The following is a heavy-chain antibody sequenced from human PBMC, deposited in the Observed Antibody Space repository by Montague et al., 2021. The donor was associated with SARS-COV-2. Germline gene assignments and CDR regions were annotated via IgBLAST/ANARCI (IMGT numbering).Heavy chain of an antibody. CDR1: GFTFSDYS. CDR2: IGPDSLT. V-gene: IGHV3-69-1*01. J-gene: IGHJ4*02. D-gene: IGHD5-12*01. CDR3: ARDLWVWLSVEGSFDS. Sequence: SLRLSCAASGFTFSDYSMNWVRQTPGKGLEWVSYIGPDSLTYYADSVKGRFTISRDNAKNLLNLQMNSLRAAGTAVYYCARDLWVWLSVEGSFDSWGQGTLVTVSS.